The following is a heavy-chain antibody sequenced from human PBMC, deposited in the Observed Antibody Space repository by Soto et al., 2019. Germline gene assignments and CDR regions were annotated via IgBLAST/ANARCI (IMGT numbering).Heavy chain of an antibody. CDR3: AKEAAWTNGSYDFDY. CDR2: MSNSGDLT. Sequence: EVQLVESGGGLIQPGGSLRLSCAASGFSFRTYAIGWVRQAPGKGLEWVSVMSNSGDLTYYEDSVKGRFTISRDNSEKTMYLQMSRLSAEDAAIYYCAKEAAWTNGSYDFDYCGQGTLVTVSS. CDR1: GFSFRTYA. V-gene: IGHV3-23*04. J-gene: IGHJ4*02. D-gene: IGHD6-19*01.